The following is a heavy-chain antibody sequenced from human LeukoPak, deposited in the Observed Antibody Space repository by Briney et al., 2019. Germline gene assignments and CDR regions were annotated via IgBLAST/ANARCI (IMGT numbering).Heavy chain of an antibody. D-gene: IGHD1-26*01. CDR2: ISCYNGNS. J-gene: IGHJ4*02. V-gene: IGHV1-18*01. CDR3: AREGTREWETDY. CDR1: GYNFTTYG. Sequence: GASVKVSCKASGYNFTTYGVSWVRQAPGQRPEWMRWISCYNGNSKSSEKFQGRVTMTIETSTSTVYMELRTLKNDDTAVYYCAREGTREWETDYWGQGTLVTVSS.